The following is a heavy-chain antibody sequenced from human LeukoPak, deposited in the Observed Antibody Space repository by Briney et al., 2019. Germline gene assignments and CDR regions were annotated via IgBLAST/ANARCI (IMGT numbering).Heavy chain of an antibody. CDR2: IRGSGGST. CDR3: AKDRVNSSGWYQGPEAFDY. Sequence: GGSLRLSCAASGFTFSSYAMSWVRQAPGKGLEWVSAIRGSGGSTYYADSVKGRFTISRDNSKNTLYLQMNSLRAEDTAVYYCAKDRVNSSGWYQGPEAFDYWGQGTLVTVSS. CDR1: GFTFSSYA. J-gene: IGHJ4*02. D-gene: IGHD6-19*01. V-gene: IGHV3-23*01.